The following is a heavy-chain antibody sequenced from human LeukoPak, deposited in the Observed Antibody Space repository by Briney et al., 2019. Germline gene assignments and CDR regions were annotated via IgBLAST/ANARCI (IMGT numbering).Heavy chain of an antibody. Sequence: SQTLSLTCTVSGGSISSGDYYWSWIRQPPGKGLEWIGYIYYSGSTYYNPSLKSRVTISVDTSKNQFSLKLSSVTAADTAVYYCARGFSSGYYYVAFDIWGQGTMVTVSS. CDR1: GGSISSGDYY. D-gene: IGHD3-22*01. V-gene: IGHV4-30-4*01. CDR3: ARGFSSGYYYVAFDI. J-gene: IGHJ3*02. CDR2: IYYSGST.